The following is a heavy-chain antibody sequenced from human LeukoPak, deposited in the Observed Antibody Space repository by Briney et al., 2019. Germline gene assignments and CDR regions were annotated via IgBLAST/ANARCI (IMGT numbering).Heavy chain of an antibody. CDR3: ARIRYSSGWAFDY. D-gene: IGHD6-19*01. CDR1: GLTFSSYS. Sequence: GGSLRLSCAASGLTFSSYSMNWVRQAPGKGLEWVSSISSSSSYIYYADSVKGRFTISRDNAKNSLYLQMNSLRAEDTAVDYCARIRYSSGWAFDYWGQGTLVTVSS. CDR2: ISSSSSYI. J-gene: IGHJ4*02. V-gene: IGHV3-21*01.